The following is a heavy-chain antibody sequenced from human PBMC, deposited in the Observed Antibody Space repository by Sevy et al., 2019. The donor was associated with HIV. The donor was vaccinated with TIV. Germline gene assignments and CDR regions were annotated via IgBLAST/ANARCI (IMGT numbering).Heavy chain of an antibody. J-gene: IGHJ3*02. D-gene: IGHD3-22*01. Sequence: GGSLRLSCAASGFSVSNSYMSWVRQAPGKGLQWVSVIYSGDSTYYTDSVKGRFTISRDNSKNTLYLQMNSLRAEDTAGYYWARLSVYYYDSSGYYTTGHAFDIWGQGTMVTVSS. CDR2: IYSGDST. V-gene: IGHV3-53*01. CDR3: ARLSVYYYDSSGYYTTGHAFDI. CDR1: GFSVSNSY.